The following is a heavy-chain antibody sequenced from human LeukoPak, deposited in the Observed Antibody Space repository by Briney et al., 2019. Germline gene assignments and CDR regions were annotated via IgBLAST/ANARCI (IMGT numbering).Heavy chain of an antibody. Sequence: PGGSLRLSCAASGFTFSSNWMHWVRQAPGKGLVWVSRINEDGSTTNYADSVKGRSTIFRDNAKNTLYLQMNSLRAEDTAVYYCVKDFGRIRGTPDSWGQGTLVTVSS. CDR1: GFTFSSNW. V-gene: IGHV3-74*01. J-gene: IGHJ4*02. CDR2: INEDGSTT. CDR3: VKDFGRIRGTPDS. D-gene: IGHD3-3*01.